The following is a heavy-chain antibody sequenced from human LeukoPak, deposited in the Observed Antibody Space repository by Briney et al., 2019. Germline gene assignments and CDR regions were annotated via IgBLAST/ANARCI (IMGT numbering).Heavy chain of an antibody. CDR2: VSHGGNT. CDR1: GVSLSGYH. Sequence: SETLSLTCAVYGVSLSGYHWNWVRQSPEKGLEWIGEVSHGGNTNYNPSLKSRVTISVDTSKQQFSLKLNSLIAADTAVYYCARRRWFGDPKDWYFDLWGPGALVTVSS. D-gene: IGHD3-10*01. J-gene: IGHJ2*01. V-gene: IGHV4-34*01. CDR3: ARRRWFGDPKDWYFDL.